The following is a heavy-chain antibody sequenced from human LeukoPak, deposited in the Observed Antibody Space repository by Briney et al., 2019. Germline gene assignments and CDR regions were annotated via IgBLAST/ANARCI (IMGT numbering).Heavy chain of an antibody. Sequence: ASVTVSCKASGYTFTSYGISWVRQAPGQGLEWMGWISAYNGNTNYAQKLQGRVTMTTDTSTSTAYMELRSLRSDDTAVYYCARDLSSGSYRDAFDIWGQGTMVTVSS. CDR2: ISAYNGNT. CDR1: GYTFTSYG. CDR3: ARDLSSGSYRDAFDI. D-gene: IGHD1-26*01. V-gene: IGHV1-18*01. J-gene: IGHJ3*02.